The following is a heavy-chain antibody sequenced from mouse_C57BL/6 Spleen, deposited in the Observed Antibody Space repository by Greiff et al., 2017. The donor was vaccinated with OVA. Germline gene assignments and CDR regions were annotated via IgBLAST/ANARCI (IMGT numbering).Heavy chain of an antibody. D-gene: IGHD2-1*01. CDR1: GYTFTSYW. CDR3: ARSPLYYGLAWFAY. J-gene: IGHJ3*01. CDR2: INPSNGGT. V-gene: IGHV1-53*01. Sequence: VKLQQPGTELVKPGASVKLSCKASGYTFTSYWMHWVKQRPGQGLEWIGNINPSNGGTNYNEKFKSKATLTVDKSSSTAYMQLSSLTSEDSAVYYCARSPLYYGLAWFAYWGQGTLVTVSA.